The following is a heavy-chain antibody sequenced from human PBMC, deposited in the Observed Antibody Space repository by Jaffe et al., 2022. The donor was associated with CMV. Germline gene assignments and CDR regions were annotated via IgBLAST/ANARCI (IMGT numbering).Heavy chain of an antibody. Sequence: QVQLVESGGGVVQPGRSLRLSCAASGFTFSSYGMHWVRQAPGKGLEWVAVISYDGSNKYYADSVKGRFTISRDNSKNTLYLQMNSLRAEDTAVYYCAKDAHTAMEHDAFDIWGQGTMVTVSS. D-gene: IGHD5-18*01. V-gene: IGHV3-30*18. CDR1: GFTFSSYG. J-gene: IGHJ3*02. CDR3: AKDAHTAMEHDAFDI. CDR2: ISYDGSNK.